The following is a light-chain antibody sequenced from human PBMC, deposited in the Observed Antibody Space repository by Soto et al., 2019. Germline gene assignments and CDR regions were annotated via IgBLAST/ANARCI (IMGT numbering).Light chain of an antibody. J-gene: IGKJ1*01. CDR1: QSVTTQ. CDR3: QQDGGSTRT. V-gene: IGKV3-20*01. CDR2: GAS. Sequence: VLTPSPRTLSLSPGERATLSCRASQSVTTQLAWYQQKPGQAPTLIIHGASCRASGVPYRITGSGSGTEFTLSISRLEPEDFAVYYCQQDGGSTRTFGQGTKVDIK.